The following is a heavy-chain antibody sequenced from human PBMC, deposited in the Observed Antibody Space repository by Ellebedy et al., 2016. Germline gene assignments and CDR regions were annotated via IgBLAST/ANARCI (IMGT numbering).Heavy chain of an antibody. CDR1: GGSFSGYY. D-gene: IGHD1-1*01. CDR2: INHSGST. CDR3: ARVSRSTTGTTMGFDY. J-gene: IGHJ4*02. Sequence: SETLSLTXAVYGGSFSGYYWSWIRQPPGKGLEWIGEINHSGSTNYNPSLKSRVTISVDTSKNQFSLKLSSVTAADTAVYYCARVSRSTTGTTMGFDYWGQGTLVTVSS. V-gene: IGHV4-34*01.